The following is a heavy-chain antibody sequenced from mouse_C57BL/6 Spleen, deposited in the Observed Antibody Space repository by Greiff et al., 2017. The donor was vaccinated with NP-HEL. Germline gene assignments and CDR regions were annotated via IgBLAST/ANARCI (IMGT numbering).Heavy chain of an antibody. V-gene: IGHV5-6*01. D-gene: IGHD4-1*01. CDR1: GFTFSSYG. J-gene: IGHJ3*01. CDR2: ISSGGSYT. CDR3: ARHEESWASWFAY. Sequence: VQLKQSGGDLVKPGGSLKLSCAASGFTFSSYGMSWVRQTPDKRLEWVATISSGGSYTYYPDSVKGRFTISRDNAKNTLYLQMSSLKSEDTAMYYCARHEESWASWFAYWGQGTLVTVSA.